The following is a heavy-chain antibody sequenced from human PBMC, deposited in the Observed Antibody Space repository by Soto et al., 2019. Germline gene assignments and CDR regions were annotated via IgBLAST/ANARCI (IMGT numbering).Heavy chain of an antibody. J-gene: IGHJ6*02. V-gene: IGHV3-30-3*01. CDR1: GFTFSSYA. D-gene: IGHD3-3*01. CDR3: ARETYYDFWSGPYYGMDV. CDR2: ISYDGSNK. Sequence: QVQLVESGGGVVQPGRSLRLSCAASGFTFSSYAMHWVRQAPGKGLEWVAVISYDGSNKYYADYVKGRFTISRDNSKNTLYLQMNSLSAEDTAVYYCARETYYDFWSGPYYGMDVWGHGTTVTVSS.